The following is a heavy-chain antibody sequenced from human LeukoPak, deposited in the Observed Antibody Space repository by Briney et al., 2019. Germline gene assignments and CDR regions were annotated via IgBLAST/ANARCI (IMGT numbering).Heavy chain of an antibody. CDR3: ARDEDSNRGAFDI. D-gene: IGHD6-13*01. Sequence: SETLSLTCTVSGGSISSGGHYWSWIRQHPGKGLEWIGYIYYSGSTYYNPSLKSRVTISVDTSKNQFSLKLSSVTAADTAVYYCARDEDSNRGAFDIWGQGTMVTVSS. CDR1: GGSISSGGHY. CDR2: IYYSGST. J-gene: IGHJ3*02. V-gene: IGHV4-31*03.